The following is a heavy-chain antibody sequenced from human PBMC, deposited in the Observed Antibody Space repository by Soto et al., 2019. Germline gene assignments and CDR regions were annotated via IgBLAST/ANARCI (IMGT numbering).Heavy chain of an antibody. CDR3: PRAPSIVVVTAYGMDV. J-gene: IGHJ6*01. CDR1: GYTFSRYG. V-gene: IGHV1-18*01. Sequence: QVQLVQSGPEVKKPGASVKVSCKVSGYTFSRYGISWVRQAPGQGLEWMGWISGYNGNTNYTQNFQGRVTMTXGTXTXKAYRELRSLRTDDTAVYYCPRAPSIVVVTAYGMDVWGQGTTVTVSS. D-gene: IGHD2-21*02. CDR2: ISGYNGNT.